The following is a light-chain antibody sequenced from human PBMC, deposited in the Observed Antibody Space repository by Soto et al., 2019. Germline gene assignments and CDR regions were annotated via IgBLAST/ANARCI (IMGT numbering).Light chain of an antibody. Sequence: WRASQNISRSLAWYHQRPGQAPRLLIYAASARATGIPARFSGSGTGTEFTVCSLGLQAEPFGRSISQPYNLLGAFGLGTKVDIK. CDR3: QPYNLLGA. CDR2: AAS. CDR1: QNISRS. V-gene: IGKV3-15*01. J-gene: IGKJ1*01.